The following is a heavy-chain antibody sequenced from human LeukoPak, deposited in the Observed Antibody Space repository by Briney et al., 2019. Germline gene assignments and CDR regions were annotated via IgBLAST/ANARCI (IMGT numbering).Heavy chain of an antibody. J-gene: IGHJ5*02. CDR1: GGSISNHY. Sequence: SETLSLTCTVSGGSISNHYCNWIRQSPGKELEWIGYVHYSRGTNYNPSLKSRVAISLDTSKNQFFLQLSSVTAADTAVYHCASGQGWLTDHWGRGTLVAVSS. CDR3: ASGQGWLTDH. V-gene: IGHV4-59*11. CDR2: VHYSRGT. D-gene: IGHD5-12*01.